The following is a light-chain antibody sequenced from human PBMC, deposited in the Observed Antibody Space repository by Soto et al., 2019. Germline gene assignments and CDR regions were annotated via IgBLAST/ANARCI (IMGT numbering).Light chain of an antibody. V-gene: IGKV3-20*01. CDR2: GAS. CDR3: QQYGCPPRT. CDR1: QSISSSY. Sequence: EIGLTQSPGTLSLSPGQRATLSCRASQSISSSYLAWYQQKPGQAPRLLIYGASSRATGIPDRFSGSGSGKDFTLTISRLEPEDFAVYYCQQYGCPPRTFGEGIMVE. J-gene: IGKJ4*01.